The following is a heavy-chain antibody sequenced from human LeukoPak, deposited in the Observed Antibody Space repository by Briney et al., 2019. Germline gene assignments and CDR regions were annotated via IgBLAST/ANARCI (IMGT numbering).Heavy chain of an antibody. CDR1: GFTFSGYW. V-gene: IGHV3-7*01. D-gene: IGHD6-25*01. Sequence: GGSLRLSCAASGFTFSGYWMSWVRQAPGKGLEWVANIKLDGTEENYVDSVKGRFTISRDNAKNSLFLQMNSLRGEDTALYFCARERPAAASAFEIWGQGTRVTVSS. J-gene: IGHJ3*02. CDR3: ARERPAAASAFEI. CDR2: IKLDGTEE.